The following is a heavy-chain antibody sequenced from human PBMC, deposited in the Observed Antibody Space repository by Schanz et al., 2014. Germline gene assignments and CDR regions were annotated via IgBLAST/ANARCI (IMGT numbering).Heavy chain of an antibody. CDR1: GFIFSNSW. CDR3: ARDAVTSVLTPGFYY. D-gene: IGHD4-17*01. Sequence: EVQLVESGGGLVQPGGSLRLSCAASGFIFSNSWMSWVRQAPGKGLEWVANIKQDGSEKYYVDSVKGRFTISRDNGKKSLYLQMNSLRAEDTAVYFCARDAVTSVLTPGFYYWGQGTLVTVSS. V-gene: IGHV3-7*01. CDR2: IKQDGSEK. J-gene: IGHJ4*02.